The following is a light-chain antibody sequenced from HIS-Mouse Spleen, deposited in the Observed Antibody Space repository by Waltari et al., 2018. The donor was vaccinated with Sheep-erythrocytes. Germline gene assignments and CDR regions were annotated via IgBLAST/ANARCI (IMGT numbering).Light chain of an antibody. Sequence: QSALTQPRSVSGSPGPSVTISCTGTSSAVGGYNYAPWYQQHPGKAPKLMIYDVSKRPSGVPDRFSGSKSGNTASLTISGLQAEDEADYYCCSYAGSYNHVFATGTKVTVL. J-gene: IGLJ1*01. CDR2: DVS. V-gene: IGLV2-11*01. CDR1: SSAVGGYNY. CDR3: CSYAGSYNHV.